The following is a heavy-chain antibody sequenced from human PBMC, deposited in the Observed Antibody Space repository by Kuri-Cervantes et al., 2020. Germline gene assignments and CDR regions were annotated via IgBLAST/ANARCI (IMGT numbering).Heavy chain of an antibody. V-gene: IGHV1-2*02. CDR2: INPKRGGT. Sequence: ASVKVSCKASGYTFTGYYMHWVRQAPGQGLEWMGWINPKRGGTNYAQKFQGRVTMTRDTSISTAYMELSRLRSDDTAVYYCARDSERVSGGDSWFDPWGQGTLVTVSS. J-gene: IGHJ5*02. CDR1: GYTFTGYY. D-gene: IGHD1-26*01. CDR3: ARDSERVSGGDSWFDP.